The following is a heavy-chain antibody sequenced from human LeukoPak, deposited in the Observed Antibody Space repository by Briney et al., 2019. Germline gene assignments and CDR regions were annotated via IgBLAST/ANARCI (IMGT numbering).Heavy chain of an antibody. J-gene: IGHJ4*02. D-gene: IGHD3-10*01. CDR2: VSYGGTDK. V-gene: IGHV3-30*18. Sequence: GGSLRLSCAASGFTFRSYGMHWVRQAPGKGLEWVGVVSYGGTDKYYADSVKGRFTISRDNSKNTLYLQMNSLRAEDTAVYYCAKADTSGSYFDHWGQGTLVPVSS. CDR1: GFTFRSYG. CDR3: AKADTSGSYFDH.